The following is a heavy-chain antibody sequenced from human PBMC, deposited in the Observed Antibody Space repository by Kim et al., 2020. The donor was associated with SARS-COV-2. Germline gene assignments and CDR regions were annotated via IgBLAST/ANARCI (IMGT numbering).Heavy chain of an antibody. CDR3: ARGHVDYRKFDY. Sequence: SETLSLTCTVSGGSISGYYWSWMRQPPGKGLEWMGHIYSSGSTNYNPSLKSRVTISVDTSKNQFSLNLSSVTAADTAVYYCARGHVDYRKFDYWGQGTLV. CDR1: GGSISGYY. CDR2: IYSSGST. V-gene: IGHV4-59*01. D-gene: IGHD4-17*01. J-gene: IGHJ4*02.